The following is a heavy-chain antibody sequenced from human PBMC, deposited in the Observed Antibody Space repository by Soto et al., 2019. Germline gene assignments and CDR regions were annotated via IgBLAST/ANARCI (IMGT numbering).Heavy chain of an antibody. Sequence: EVQLVESGGGLVQPGGSLRLSCAASGFTFSSYDMHWVRQATGKGLEWVSAIGTAGDPYYPGSVKGRFTISRENAKNSLYLQMNSLRAGDTAVYYCAKGRQSITMIAYAFDIWGQGTMVTVSS. J-gene: IGHJ3*02. D-gene: IGHD3-22*01. CDR3: AKGRQSITMIAYAFDI. CDR1: GFTFSSYD. CDR2: IGTAGDP. V-gene: IGHV3-13*05.